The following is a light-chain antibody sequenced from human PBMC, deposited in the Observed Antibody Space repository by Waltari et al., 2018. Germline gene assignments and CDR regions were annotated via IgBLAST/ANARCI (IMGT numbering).Light chain of an antibody. V-gene: IGLV1-47*01. CDR2: KGS. CDR1: NSNLERTY. J-gene: IGLJ2*01. CDR3: AAWYDSLSGPV. Sequence: QSVLTQPPSASGTAGQRVTLSCSGSNSNLERTYVYWYQQLPGTARKLLIIKGSRLPSGVPDRFAGSKSGTSASLAISGLRSEDEGDYYCAAWYDSLSGPVFGGGTKLTVL.